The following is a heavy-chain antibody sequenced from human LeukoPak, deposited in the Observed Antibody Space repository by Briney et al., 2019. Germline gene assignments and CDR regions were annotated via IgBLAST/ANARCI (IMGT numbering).Heavy chain of an antibody. J-gene: IGHJ4*02. CDR1: GFTFSSYA. CDR2: ITVGGGST. CDR3: AKDYWLSAAGTVYY. D-gene: IGHD6-25*01. V-gene: IGHV3-23*01. Sequence: PGGSLRLSCAASGFTFSSYAMSWVRHTPGKGLERVTAITVGGGSTYYADSVKGRFPISRANSKNSLYLQMHRPRAEDRGVYRFAKDYWLSAAGTVYYWGQGTLVTVSS.